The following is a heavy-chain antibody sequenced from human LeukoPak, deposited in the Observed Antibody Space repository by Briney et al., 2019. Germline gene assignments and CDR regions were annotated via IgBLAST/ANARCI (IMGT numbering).Heavy chain of an antibody. Sequence: GGSLRLSCAASGFTFDDYAMHWVRQAPGKGLEWVSGISWNSGSIGYADSVKGRFTISRDNSKNTLYLQMNSLRPEDTAVYSCARGQRRHIDMAPSFDYWGQGTLVTVSS. J-gene: IGHJ4*02. V-gene: IGHV3-9*01. CDR2: ISWNSGSI. CDR3: ARGQRRHIDMAPSFDY. D-gene: IGHD5-24*01. CDR1: GFTFDDYA.